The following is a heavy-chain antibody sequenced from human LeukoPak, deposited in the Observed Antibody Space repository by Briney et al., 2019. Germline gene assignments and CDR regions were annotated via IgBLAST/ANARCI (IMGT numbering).Heavy chain of an antibody. V-gene: IGHV3-21*01. D-gene: IGHD3-3*01. CDR2: ISSSSSYI. Sequence: KPGGSLRPSCAASGFTFSSYSMNWVRQAPGKGLEWVSSISSSSSYIYYADSVKGRFTISRDNAKNSLYLQMNSLRAEDTAVYYCARGVHYDFWSGSCFDYWGQGTLVTVSS. CDR1: GFTFSSYS. J-gene: IGHJ4*02. CDR3: ARGVHYDFWSGSCFDY.